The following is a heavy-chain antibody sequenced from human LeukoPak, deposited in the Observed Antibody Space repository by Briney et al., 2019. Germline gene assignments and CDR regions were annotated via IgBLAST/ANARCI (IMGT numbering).Heavy chain of an antibody. CDR2: VFYSGNT. CDR1: GGSISGYY. CDR3: ARVDPDSSSTLEVFDY. D-gene: IGHD6-6*01. Sequence: PSETLSLTCTVSGGSISGYYYNWLRQPPGKGLEWIGYVFYSGNTNYNPSLKSRVTISVDTSKNQFSLKLSSVTAADTAVYYCARVDPDSSSTLEVFDYWGQGTLVTVSS. J-gene: IGHJ4*02. V-gene: IGHV4-59*01.